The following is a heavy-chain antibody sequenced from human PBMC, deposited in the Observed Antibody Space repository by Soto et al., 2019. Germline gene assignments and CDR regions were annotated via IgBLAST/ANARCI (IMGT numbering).Heavy chain of an antibody. CDR3: VRGGGTGDNSFPLFDY. D-gene: IGHD2-8*02. Sequence: EVQLVESGGGSVQPGGSLRLSCAASGFTFSSHWMHWVRQAPGKGLVWVSRIKSDGSSIKYADSVKGRFTISRDNAKNTLNLQMNSLRAEDTAVYYCVRGGGTGDNSFPLFDYWGQGTLVTVSS. V-gene: IGHV3-74*03. J-gene: IGHJ4*02. CDR2: IKSDGSSI. CDR1: GFTFSSHW.